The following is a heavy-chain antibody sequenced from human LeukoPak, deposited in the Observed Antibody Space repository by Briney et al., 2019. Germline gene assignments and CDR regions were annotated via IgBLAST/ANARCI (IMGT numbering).Heavy chain of an antibody. CDR3: ARPQCSSITCYVDY. CDR2: IYPSGTDT. V-gene: IGHV5-51*01. CDR1: GYNFTNYW. D-gene: IGHD2-2*01. J-gene: IGHJ4*02. Sequence: GESLKISCKGSGYNFTNYWIGWVRRMPGKGLGWIGIIYPSGTDTRYSPSFQGQVTISADKSISTAYLQWSSLKASDTAMYYCARPQCSSITCYVDYWGQGTLVTVSS.